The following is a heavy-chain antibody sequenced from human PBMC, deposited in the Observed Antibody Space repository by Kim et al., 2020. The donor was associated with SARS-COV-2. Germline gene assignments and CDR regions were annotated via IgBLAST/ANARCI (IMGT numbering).Heavy chain of an antibody. V-gene: IGHV1-69*13. CDR3: ARARYSSGDDAFDI. Sequence: SVKVSCKASGCTFSSYAISWVRQAPGQGLEWMGGIIPIFGTANYAQKFQGRVTLTADESTSTSYMESSSLRSEYTAGYYFARARYSSGDDAFDIWGHGT. CDR1: GCTFSSYA. J-gene: IGHJ3*02. CDR2: IIPIFGTA. D-gene: IGHD6-19*01.